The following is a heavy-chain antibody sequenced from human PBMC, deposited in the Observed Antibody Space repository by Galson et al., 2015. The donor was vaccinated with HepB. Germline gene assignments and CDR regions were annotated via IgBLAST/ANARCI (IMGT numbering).Heavy chain of an antibody. CDR3: ARESTWKLDY. V-gene: IGHV1-69*13. CDR1: GATFYNYT. J-gene: IGHJ4*02. D-gene: IGHD2/OR15-2a*01. Sequence: SVKVSCKASGATFYNYTINWVRQAPGRGLEWMGRFIPVSQTADYAQRFQGRVTLTADDSTATAYMELRGLRSEDTAVYYCARESTWKLDYWGRGTLVTVSS. CDR2: FIPVSQTA.